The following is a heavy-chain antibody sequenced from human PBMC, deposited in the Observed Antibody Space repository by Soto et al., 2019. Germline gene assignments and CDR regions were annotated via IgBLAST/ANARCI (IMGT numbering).Heavy chain of an antibody. J-gene: IGHJ4*02. Sequence: AEGAFRNHSWGSGLILRPQRYLGVRQNPGKAMKYVSAISRDGRSTFYADSVKGRFTISRDNSKNTLYLRMNSLRSDDTAVYYCVKEANLFIKTLVVLIFDYWGQGRQVTVS. D-gene: IGHD3-22*01. V-gene: IGHV3-64D*08. CDR2: ISRDGRST. CDR3: VKEANLFIKTLVVLIFDY. CDR1: GLILRPQR.